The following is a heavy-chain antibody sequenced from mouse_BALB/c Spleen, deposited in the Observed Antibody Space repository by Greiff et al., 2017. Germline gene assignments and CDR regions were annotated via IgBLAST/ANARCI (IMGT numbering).Heavy chain of an antibody. J-gene: IGHJ3*01. CDR3: ARDSGNYQAWFAY. V-gene: IGHV2-9*02. CDR2: IWAGGST. Sequence: VQLQESGPGLVAPSQSLSITCTVSGFSLTSYGVHWVRQPPGKGLEWLGVIWAGGSTNYNSALMSRLSISKDNSKSQVFLKMNSLQTDDTAMYYCARDSGNYQAWFAYWGQGTLVTVSA. D-gene: IGHD2-1*01. CDR1: GFSLTSYG.